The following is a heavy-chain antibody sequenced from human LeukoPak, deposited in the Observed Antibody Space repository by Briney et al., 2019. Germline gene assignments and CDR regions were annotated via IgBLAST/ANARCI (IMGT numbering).Heavy chain of an antibody. CDR1: GGSVSSGSHY. Sequence: PSETLSLTCPVSGGSVSSGSHYWSWIRQPPGKGLEWIGYIYYSGSTNYNPSLKSRVTISVDTSKNQFSLKLSSVTAADTAVYYCARGLYSSGWSHWFDPWGQGTLVTVSS. D-gene: IGHD6-19*01. V-gene: IGHV4-61*01. J-gene: IGHJ5*02. CDR3: ARGLYSSGWSHWFDP. CDR2: IYYSGST.